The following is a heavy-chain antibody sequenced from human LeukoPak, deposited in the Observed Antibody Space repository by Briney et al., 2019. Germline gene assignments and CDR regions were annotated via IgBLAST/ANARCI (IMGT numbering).Heavy chain of an antibody. D-gene: IGHD4-17*01. Sequence: PSETLSLTCTVSGGSISSSSYYWGWIRQPPGKGLEWIGSIYYSGSTYYNPSLKSRVTISVDTSKNPFSLKLSSVTAADTAVYYCARSTVRVLEEYFRHWGQGTLVTVSS. CDR3: ARSTVRVLEEYFRH. J-gene: IGHJ1*01. CDR1: GGSISSSSYY. V-gene: IGHV4-39*01. CDR2: IYYSGST.